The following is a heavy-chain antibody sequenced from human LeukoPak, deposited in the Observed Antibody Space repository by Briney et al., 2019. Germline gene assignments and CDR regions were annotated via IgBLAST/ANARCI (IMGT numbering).Heavy chain of an antibody. CDR2: ISSSNYI. J-gene: IGHJ4*02. D-gene: IGHD6-19*01. V-gene: IGHV3-69-1*01. CDR1: KFTSCLYN. CDR3: ARSERIAVAGLPDY. Sequence: LSCIALKFTSCLYNINLARFASANGLDIVSSISSSNYIYYADSVKGRFTISRDNAKNSLYLQMNSLRAEDTAVYYCARSERIAVAGLPDYWGQGTLVTVSS.